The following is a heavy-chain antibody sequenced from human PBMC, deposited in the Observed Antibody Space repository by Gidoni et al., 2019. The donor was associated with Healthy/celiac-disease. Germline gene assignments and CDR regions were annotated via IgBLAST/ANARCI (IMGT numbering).Heavy chain of an antibody. V-gene: IGHV4-31*03. CDR3: ARRYRANAFDI. CDR1: GGSISSGGYY. J-gene: IGHJ3*02. D-gene: IGHD5-18*01. CDR2: IYYSGST. Sequence: QVQLQESVPGLVKPSQTLSLTFTVSGGSISSGGYYWSWTRQHPGKGLEGIGYIYYSGSTYYNPSLKIRVTISVDTSKNQFSLKLSSVTAADTAVYYCARRYRANAFDIWGQGTMVTVSS.